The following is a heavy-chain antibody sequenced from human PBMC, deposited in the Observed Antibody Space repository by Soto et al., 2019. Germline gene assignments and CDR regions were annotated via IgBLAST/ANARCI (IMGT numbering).Heavy chain of an antibody. D-gene: IGHD5-12*01. CDR1: GGTFSSYS. CDR2: IIPIFGTA. V-gene: IGHV1-69*13. CDR3: ARDRYSGHDYDAFDI. Sequence: SVEVSCKASGGTFSSYSISWVLEAPGQGLEWMGGIIPIFGTANYAQKFQGRVTITADESTSTAYMELSSLRSEGTAVYYCARDRYSGHDYDAFDIWGQGTMVTVSS. J-gene: IGHJ3*02.